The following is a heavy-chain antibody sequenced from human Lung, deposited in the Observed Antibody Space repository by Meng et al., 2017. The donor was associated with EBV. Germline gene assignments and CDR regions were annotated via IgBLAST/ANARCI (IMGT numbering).Heavy chain of an antibody. J-gene: IGHJ5*02. CDR3: AREYSSSSGLPGP. V-gene: IGHV4-30-4*08. Sequence: VQPQESGPGLVNPSQTLSLTCTVSGGSIRFGDYYWSWIRQPPGKGLEWIGYIYDSGSTSYNPSLMSRVTISVDTSRNQFSLKLTSVTAADTAVYYCAREYSSSSGLPGPWGQGTLVTVSS. D-gene: IGHD6-6*01. CDR2: IYDSGST. CDR1: GGSIRFGDYY.